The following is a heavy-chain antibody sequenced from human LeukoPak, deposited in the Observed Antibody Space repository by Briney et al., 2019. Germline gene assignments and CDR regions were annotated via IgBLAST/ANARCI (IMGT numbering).Heavy chain of an antibody. CDR3: ARGPQASYYYDSSGIYYMDV. CDR1: GFTFSIYW. CDR2: IKQDGSEK. V-gene: IGHV3-7*01. Sequence: GGSLRLSCAASGFTFSIYWMSWVRQAPGKGLEWVANIKQDGSEKYYVDSVKGRFTISRDNAKNSLYLQMNSLRAEDTAVYYCARGPQASYYYDSSGIYYMDVWGKGTTVTVSS. J-gene: IGHJ6*03. D-gene: IGHD3-22*01.